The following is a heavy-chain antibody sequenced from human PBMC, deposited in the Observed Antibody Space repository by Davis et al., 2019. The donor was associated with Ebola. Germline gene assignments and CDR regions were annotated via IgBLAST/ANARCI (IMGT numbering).Heavy chain of an antibody. J-gene: IGHJ4*02. Sequence: PSETLSLTCAVYGGSFSGYYWSWIRQPPGKGLEWIGEINHSGSTNYNPSLKSRVTISVDTSKNQFSLKLSSVTAADTAVYYCARDSPSITGTTRGAYYFDYWGQGTLVTVSS. V-gene: IGHV4-34*01. CDR1: GGSFSGYY. D-gene: IGHD1-20*01. CDR3: ARDSPSITGTTRGAYYFDY. CDR2: INHSGST.